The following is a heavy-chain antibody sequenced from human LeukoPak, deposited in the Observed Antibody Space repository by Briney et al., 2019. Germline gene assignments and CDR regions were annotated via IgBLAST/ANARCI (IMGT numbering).Heavy chain of an antibody. CDR3: ARVTTIFGYDY. CDR1: GGSISSGDYY. Sequence: SETLSLTCTVSGGSISSGDYYWSWIRQPPGKGLEWIGYIYYSGSTYYNPSLKSRVTISVDTSKNQFSLKLSSVTAADTAVYYCARVTTIFGYDYWGQGTLVTVSS. J-gene: IGHJ4*02. V-gene: IGHV4-30-4*08. D-gene: IGHD3-3*01. CDR2: IYYSGST.